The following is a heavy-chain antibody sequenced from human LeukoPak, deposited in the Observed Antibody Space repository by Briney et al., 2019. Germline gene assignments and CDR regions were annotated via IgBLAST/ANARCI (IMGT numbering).Heavy chain of an antibody. V-gene: IGHV3-21*06. J-gene: IGHJ3*02. CDR3: AREEGGSARAFDI. D-gene: IGHD3-16*01. CDR1: GFTFSTYT. CDR2: ISTSRSYI. Sequence: GGSLRLSCAASGFTFSTYTMNWVRQAPGKGLEWVSSISTSRSYIYYADSVKGRFTISRDNAKNLLYLQMNSLRAEDAAVYYCAREEGGSARAFDIWGRGTMVTVSS.